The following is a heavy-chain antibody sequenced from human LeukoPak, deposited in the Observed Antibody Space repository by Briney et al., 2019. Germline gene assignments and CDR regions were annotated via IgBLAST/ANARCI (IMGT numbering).Heavy chain of an antibody. CDR3: ARHGVLYGMDV. CDR2: IYPGDSDT. V-gene: IGHV5-51*01. D-gene: IGHD3-3*01. CDR1: GYSFTSYL. Sequence: GESLKISCKGSGYSFTSYLIGWVRQMPGKGLGWMGIIYPGDSDTSYSPSFQGQVTISADKSISTAYLQWSSLKASDTAMYYCARHGVLYGMDVWGQGTTVTVSS. J-gene: IGHJ6*02.